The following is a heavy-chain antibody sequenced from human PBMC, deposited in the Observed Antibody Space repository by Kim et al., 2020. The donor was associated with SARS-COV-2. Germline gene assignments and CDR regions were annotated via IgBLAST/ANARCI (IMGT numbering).Heavy chain of an antibody. J-gene: IGHJ4*02. CDR2: IWYDGSNK. CDR1: GFTFSSYG. Sequence: GGSLRLSCAASGFTFSSYGMHWVRQAPGKGLEWVAVIWYDGSNKYYADSVKGRFTISRDNSKNTLYLQMNSLRAEDTAVYYCAKDMSGSITIFEGGFDYWGQGTLVTVSS. CDR3: AKDMSGSITIFEGGFDY. D-gene: IGHD3-9*01. V-gene: IGHV3-33*06.